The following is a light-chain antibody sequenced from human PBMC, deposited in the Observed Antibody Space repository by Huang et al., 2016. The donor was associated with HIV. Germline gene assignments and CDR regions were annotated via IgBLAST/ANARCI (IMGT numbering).Light chain of an antibody. J-gene: IGKJ2*01. V-gene: IGKV3-20*01. CDR2: GTS. CDR3: QQYGSSMAT. CDR1: QRVDRGD. Sequence: LTQSPGSLSLSPGDRVTLSCRASQRVDRGDVAWYHQKPGQSPSLIVYGTSSRASGIPSRFSGSGSWRDFSLTISGLDSEDFGVYYCQQYGSSMATFGQGTKVDI.